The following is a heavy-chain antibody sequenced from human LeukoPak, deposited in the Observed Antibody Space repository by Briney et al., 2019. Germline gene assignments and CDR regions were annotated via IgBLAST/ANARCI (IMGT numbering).Heavy chain of an antibody. D-gene: IGHD4-11*01. V-gene: IGHV1-18*01. Sequence: ASVKVSCKASGGTFSSYAISWVRQAPGQGLEWMGWISAYNGNTNYAQKFRGRVPMTTDTSTSTAYMELRSLRSEDTAVYYCARTITLTKTIDDWGQGTLVTVSS. CDR2: ISAYNGNT. CDR3: ARTITLTKTIDD. CDR1: GGTFSSYA. J-gene: IGHJ4*02.